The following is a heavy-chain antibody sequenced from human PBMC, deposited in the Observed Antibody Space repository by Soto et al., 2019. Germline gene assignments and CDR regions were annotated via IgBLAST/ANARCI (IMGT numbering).Heavy chain of an antibody. CDR3: ARVGTVHSYYCDC. CDR2: IYSVGTT. D-gene: IGHD1-7*01. V-gene: IGHV3-53*01. CDR1: GFTVSSNY. J-gene: IGHJ4*02. Sequence: GGSLRLSCAASGFTVSSNYMSWVRKAPGKGLEWVSVIYSVGTTYYADSARGRITISRDNSRNTLYLQMTSLRAEDTAVYYCARVGTVHSYYCDCWGQGTVVTVSS.